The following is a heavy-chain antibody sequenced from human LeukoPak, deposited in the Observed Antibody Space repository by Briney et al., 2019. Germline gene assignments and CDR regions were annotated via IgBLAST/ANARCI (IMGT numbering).Heavy chain of an antibody. Sequence: PGGSLRLSCAASGFTFSSYNMNWVRQAPGKGLEWVSSISSSSSYIYYADSVKGRFTISRDNAKNTLYLQMNSLRAEDTAVYYCARYSSGVDAFDIWGQGTMVTVSS. CDR3: ARYSSGVDAFDI. V-gene: IGHV3-21*01. CDR2: ISSSSSYI. CDR1: GFTFSSYN. D-gene: IGHD6-19*01. J-gene: IGHJ3*02.